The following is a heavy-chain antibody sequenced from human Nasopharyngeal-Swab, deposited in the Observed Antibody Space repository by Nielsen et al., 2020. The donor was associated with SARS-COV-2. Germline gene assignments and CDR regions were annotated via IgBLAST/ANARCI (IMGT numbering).Heavy chain of an antibody. CDR3: TRRTLSSSGYYFDY. D-gene: IGHD2-2*01. CDR1: GGSISSYY. Sequence: SETLSLTCIVSGGSISSYYWTWIRQRPGKGLECIGYISYSGSTNYNPSLKSRVTISVDTSKNQFSLKLSSVTAADTAVYYCTRRTLSSSGYYFDYWGQGTLVTVSS. J-gene: IGHJ4*02. V-gene: IGHV4-59*08. CDR2: ISYSGST.